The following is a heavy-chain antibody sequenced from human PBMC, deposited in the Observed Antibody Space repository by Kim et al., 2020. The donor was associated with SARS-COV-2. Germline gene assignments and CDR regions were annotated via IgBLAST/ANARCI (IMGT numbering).Heavy chain of an antibody. V-gene: IGHV1-18*01. Sequence: ASVKVSCTASRYTFSDYGLTWVRQAPGQGLEWMGWITTHRADPNYAQRFHGRVTMTTDTSTSTGYMELRSLTSDDTAVYYCARVRKYRSGYSFYFDYLGQ. CDR1: RYTFSDYG. CDR3: ARVRKYRSGYSFYFDY. D-gene: IGHD3-3*01. J-gene: IGHJ4*02. CDR2: ITTHRADP.